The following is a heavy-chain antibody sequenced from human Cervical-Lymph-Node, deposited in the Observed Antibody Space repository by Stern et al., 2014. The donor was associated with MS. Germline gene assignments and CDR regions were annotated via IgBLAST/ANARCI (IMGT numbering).Heavy chain of an antibody. Sequence: VQLVQSGAEMKKPGASVKVSCMASRYSFTSYFIIWVRQAPGQGLEWMGIINPSAVNTNYAQKFQGRVVMTSDTSTGTVYLELSSLRSEDTAVYYCARDEGADYWGQGTLVTVSS. CDR1: RYSFTSYF. J-gene: IGHJ4*02. V-gene: IGHV1-46*01. CDR3: ARDEGADY. CDR2: INPSAVNT.